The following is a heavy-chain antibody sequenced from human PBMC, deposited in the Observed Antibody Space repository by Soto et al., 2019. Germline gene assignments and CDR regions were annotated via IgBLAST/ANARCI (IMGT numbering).Heavy chain of an antibody. CDR3: ARLRGSHYYYGMDV. D-gene: IGHD3-10*01. CDR2: IYYSGST. Sequence: LSLTCTVSGGAISSADYYWSWIRQPPGKGLEWIGYIYYSGSTNYNPSLKSRVTISVDTSKNQFSLKLSSVTAADTAVYYCARLRGSHYYYGMDVWGQGTTVTVSS. V-gene: IGHV4-61*08. J-gene: IGHJ6*02. CDR1: GGAISSADYY.